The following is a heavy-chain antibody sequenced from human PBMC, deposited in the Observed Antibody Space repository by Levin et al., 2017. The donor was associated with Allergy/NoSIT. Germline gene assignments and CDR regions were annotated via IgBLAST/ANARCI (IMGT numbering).Heavy chain of an antibody. Sequence: SQTLSLTCTVSGGSISSYYWSWIRQPPGKGLEWIGYIYYSGSTNYNPSLKSRVTISVDTSKNQFSLKLSSVTAADTAVYYCARGAWFGEFRFDPWGQGTLVTVSS. CDR3: ARGAWFGEFRFDP. J-gene: IGHJ5*02. CDR2: IYYSGST. D-gene: IGHD3-10*01. V-gene: IGHV4-59*01. CDR1: GGSISSYY.